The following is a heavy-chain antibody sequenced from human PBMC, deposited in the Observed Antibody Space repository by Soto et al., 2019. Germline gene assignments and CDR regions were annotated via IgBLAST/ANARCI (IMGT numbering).Heavy chain of an antibody. CDR2: IYSGGNT. J-gene: IGHJ3*02. CDR3: AREVRVRGFAFDI. Sequence: GSLRLSCAASGFTFSSYSMNWVRQAPGKGLEWVSFIYSGGNTYYADSVKGRFTISRDNSKNMLYLQMNSLRVEDTAVYYCAREVRVRGFAFDIWGQGTMVTVSS. D-gene: IGHD3-3*01. CDR1: GFTFSSYS. V-gene: IGHV3-66*01.